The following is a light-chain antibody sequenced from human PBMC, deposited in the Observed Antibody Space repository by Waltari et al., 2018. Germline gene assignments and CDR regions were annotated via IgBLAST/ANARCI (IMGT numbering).Light chain of an antibody. V-gene: IGKV1-39*01. J-gene: IGKJ2*01. CDR2: AAS. CDR3: QQSYSTPRT. Sequence: DIQMTQSPSSLSASVGDRVTSPCRASQSITGHLNWYQQKPGKAPKLLIFAASTLQSGVPSRFSGSGSGTDFTLTISSLQPEDFSTYYCQQSYSTPRTFGQGTKLDIK. CDR1: QSITGH.